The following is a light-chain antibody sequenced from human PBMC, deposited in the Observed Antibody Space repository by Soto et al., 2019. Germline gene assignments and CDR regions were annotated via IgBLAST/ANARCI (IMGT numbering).Light chain of an antibody. V-gene: IGLV2-8*01. CDR3: SSYAGSNKYV. J-gene: IGLJ1*01. CDR1: SSDVGGYNY. CDR2: EVS. Sequence: QSVLTQPPSASGSPGQSVTISCTGTSSDVGGYNYASWYQQHPGKAPKLIIYEVSKRPSGVPDRFSGSKSGNTASLVVSGLQAEDEADYYCSSYAGSNKYVLGTGTKVTV.